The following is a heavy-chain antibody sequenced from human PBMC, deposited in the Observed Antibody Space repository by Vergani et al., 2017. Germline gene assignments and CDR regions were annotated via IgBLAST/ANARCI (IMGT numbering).Heavy chain of an antibody. CDR2: IYSGGST. CDR3: ATHYDILTGYYNYYYYMDV. V-gene: IGHV3-66*01. J-gene: IGHJ6*03. CDR1: GFTFSSNY. Sequence: VQLVESGGGVVQPGRSLRLSCAASGFTFSSNYMSWVRQAPGKGLEWVSVIYSGGSTYYADSVKGRFTISRDNSKNTLYLQMNSLRAEDTAVYYCATHYDILTGYYNYYYYMDVWGKGTTVTVSS. D-gene: IGHD3-9*01.